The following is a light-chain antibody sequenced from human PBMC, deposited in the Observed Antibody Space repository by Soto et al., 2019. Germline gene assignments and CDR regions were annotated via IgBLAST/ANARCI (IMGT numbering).Light chain of an antibody. CDR2: DAS. CDR3: QQYENLPT. CDR1: QNINNY. V-gene: IGKV1-33*01. Sequence: DIQMTQSPSSLASSVVGKVTIRCQASQNINNYLNWYQQKPGRAPKLLIYDASNLEAGVPSRFRGSGSGTDFTFTISRLQPEDIATYYCQQYENLPTFGQGTRLEI. J-gene: IGKJ5*01.